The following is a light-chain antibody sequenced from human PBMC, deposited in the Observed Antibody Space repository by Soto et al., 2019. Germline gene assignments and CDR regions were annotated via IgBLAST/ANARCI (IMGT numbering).Light chain of an antibody. CDR2: SND. CDR3: ATWDDNLNEV. Sequence: SVLTQSPSASGTPGQRVSIFFSGSTSNIGTNPVSWYQHVPVTAPKLLIYSNDKRPSAVPGRFSGAKSGTSASLATSGLLSEYEAGYYCATWDDNLNEVFGGGTKLTV. CDR1: TSNIGTNP. V-gene: IGLV1-44*01. J-gene: IGLJ2*01.